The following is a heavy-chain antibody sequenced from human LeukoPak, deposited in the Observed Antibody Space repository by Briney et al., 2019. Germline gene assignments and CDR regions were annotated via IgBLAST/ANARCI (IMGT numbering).Heavy chain of an antibody. CDR3: ARERIVGAHYFDY. Sequence: SETLSLTCTVSGYSISSGYYWGWIRQPPGKGLEWIGSIYHSGSTYYNPSLKSRVTISVDTSKNQFSLKLSSVTAADTAVYYCARERIVGAHYFDYWGQGTLVTVSS. CDR2: IYHSGST. J-gene: IGHJ4*02. CDR1: GYSISSGYY. V-gene: IGHV4-38-2*02. D-gene: IGHD1-26*01.